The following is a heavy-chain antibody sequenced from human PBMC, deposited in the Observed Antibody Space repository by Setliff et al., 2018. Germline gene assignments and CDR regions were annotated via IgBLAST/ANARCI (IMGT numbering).Heavy chain of an antibody. Sequence: ASVKVSCKASGYTFTGYYMHWVRQAPGQGLEWMGRINPNSGGTNYAQKFQGRVTMTRDTSTSTAYMELSSLRSDDTAVYYCARSNYDILTRNWFDPWGQGTLVTVSS. D-gene: IGHD3-9*01. CDR3: ARSNYDILTRNWFDP. V-gene: IGHV1-2*06. CDR1: GYTFTGYY. J-gene: IGHJ5*02. CDR2: INPNSGGT.